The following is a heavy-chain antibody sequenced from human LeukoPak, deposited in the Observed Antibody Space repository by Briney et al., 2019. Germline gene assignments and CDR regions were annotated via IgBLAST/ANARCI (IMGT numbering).Heavy chain of an antibody. J-gene: IGHJ4*02. CDR1: GYTFTDYY. CDR3: ARRQIDCSTTSCYVDY. Sequence: ASVKVSCRASGYTFTDYYINWIRQAPGQGLEWMGWINPNRGGTSYAQNFQGRVTMTRDTPITTAYMELSRLRSDDTAVYYCARRQIDCSTTSCYVDYWGQGTLVTVSS. V-gene: IGHV1-2*02. D-gene: IGHD2-2*01. CDR2: INPNRGGT.